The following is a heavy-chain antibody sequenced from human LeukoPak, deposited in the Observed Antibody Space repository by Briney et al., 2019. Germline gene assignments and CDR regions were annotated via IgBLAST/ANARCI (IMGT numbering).Heavy chain of an antibody. Sequence: GGSLRLSCTASGFIFGDYAMSWVRQPPGKGMEWVGFIRSKAYGATTEYAASVKGRFSISRDDSKSIAYLQMNSLKTEDTAVYYCTVAVAEYWGQGTLVTVSS. V-gene: IGHV3-49*04. CDR1: GFIFGDYA. D-gene: IGHD6-19*01. J-gene: IGHJ4*02. CDR3: TVAVAEY. CDR2: IRSKAYGATT.